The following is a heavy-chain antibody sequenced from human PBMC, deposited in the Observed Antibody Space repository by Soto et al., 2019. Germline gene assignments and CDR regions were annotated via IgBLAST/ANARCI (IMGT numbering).Heavy chain of an antibody. CDR1: GLSFSIYN. CDR3: ARDLGPSSYGSMVGY. V-gene: IGHV3-21*01. CDR2: ITDRSTYI. Sequence: PGGSLRLSCTASGLSFSIYNLNWVRQAPGKGLEWVSSITDRSTYIYYADSVKGRFTISRDNAKNSLYLQMNSLTVEDTAVYYCARDLGPSSYGSMVGYWGQGTLVTVSS. J-gene: IGHJ4*02. D-gene: IGHD5-18*01.